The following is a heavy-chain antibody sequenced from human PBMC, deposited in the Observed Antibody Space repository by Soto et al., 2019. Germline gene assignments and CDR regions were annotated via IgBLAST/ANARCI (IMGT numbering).Heavy chain of an antibody. Sequence: GGSLRLSCAASGFTFSSYAMSWVLQAPGKGLEWVSAISGSGGSTYYADSVKGRFTISRDNSKNTLYLQMNSLRAEDTAVYYCAKDDYDFWSGTMVWGQGTLVTVSS. CDR2: ISGSGGST. V-gene: IGHV3-23*01. D-gene: IGHD3-3*01. CDR3: AKDDYDFWSGTMV. J-gene: IGHJ4*02. CDR1: GFTFSSYA.